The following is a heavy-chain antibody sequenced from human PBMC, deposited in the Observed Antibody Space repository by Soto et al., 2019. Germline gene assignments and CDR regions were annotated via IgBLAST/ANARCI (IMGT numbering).Heavy chain of an antibody. CDR2: TYYRSKWYN. CDR1: GDSVSSNSAA. CDR3: ARDRGYSSSSCACHGMDV. V-gene: IGHV6-1*01. D-gene: IGHD6-6*01. J-gene: IGHJ6*02. Sequence: SQTLSLTCAISGDSVSSNSAAWNWIRQSPSRGLEWLGRTYYRSKWYNDYAVSVKSRITINPDTSKNQFSLQLNSVTPEDTAVYYCARDRGYSSSSCACHGMDVWGQGTTVTVSS.